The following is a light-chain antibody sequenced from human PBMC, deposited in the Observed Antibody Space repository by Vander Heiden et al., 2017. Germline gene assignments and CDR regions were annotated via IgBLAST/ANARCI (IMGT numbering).Light chain of an antibody. CDR3: AAWNDSLNGVV. J-gene: IGLJ2*01. V-gene: IGLV1-44*01. CDR2: SNN. Sequence: QSVLTQPPSASGTPGQRVTISCSGSSANSGSNTVHRYQQHPGTAPKLLIYSNNQRPTGVPDRFSGSKSGTSASLAISGLQSEDEADYYCAAWNDSLNGVVFGGGTKLTVL. CDR1: SANSGSNT.